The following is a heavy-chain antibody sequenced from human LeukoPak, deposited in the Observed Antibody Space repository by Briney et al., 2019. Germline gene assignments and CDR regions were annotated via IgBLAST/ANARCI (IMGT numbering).Heavy chain of an antibody. Sequence: SETLSLTCTVSGGSISRHYWSWIRQPPGKGLEWIGYVYYSGSTNYNPSLKSRVTISVDTSKNQFTLKLSSVTAADTAVYYCAREPGGARGYSYGYGYYYMDVWGKGTTVTVSS. V-gene: IGHV4-59*11. CDR2: VYYSGST. D-gene: IGHD5-18*01. CDR3: AREPGGARGYSYGYGYYYMDV. CDR1: GGSISRHY. J-gene: IGHJ6*03.